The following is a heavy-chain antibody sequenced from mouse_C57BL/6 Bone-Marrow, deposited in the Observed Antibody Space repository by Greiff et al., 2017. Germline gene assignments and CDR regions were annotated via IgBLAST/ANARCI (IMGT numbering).Heavy chain of an antibody. CDR1: GFTFSDYY. Sequence: EVKVVESEGGLVPPGSSMKLSCTASGFTFSDYYMAWVRQVPEKGLEWVANINYDGSSIYYLDFLQSRFFISRYNAKNILYLQMSSMKSEDTATYYCARDYDYGFDYWGQGTTLTVSS. J-gene: IGHJ2*01. CDR3: ARDYDYGFDY. D-gene: IGHD2-4*01. CDR2: INYDGSSI. V-gene: IGHV5-16*01.